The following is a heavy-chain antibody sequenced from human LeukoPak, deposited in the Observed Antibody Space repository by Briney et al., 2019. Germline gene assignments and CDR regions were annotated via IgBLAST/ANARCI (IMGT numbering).Heavy chain of an antibody. Sequence: KPSETLSLTCAVYGGSFSDYSWSWIRQPPGKGLEWIGEINHSGSTSYNPSLKSRVTISVDTSKNQFSLKLSSVTAADTAVYYCARVVGATQIDYWGQGTLVTVSS. D-gene: IGHD1-26*01. CDR2: INHSGST. CDR3: ARVVGATQIDY. CDR1: GGSFSDYS. V-gene: IGHV4-34*01. J-gene: IGHJ4*02.